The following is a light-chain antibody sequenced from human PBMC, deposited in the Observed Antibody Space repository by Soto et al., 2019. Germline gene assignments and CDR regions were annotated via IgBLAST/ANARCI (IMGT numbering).Light chain of an antibody. V-gene: IGLV1-51*01. J-gene: IGLJ1*01. CDR1: SSNIGRNY. CDR2: ENS. CDR3: GTWDSNLSGRFV. Sequence: QSVLTQPPSVSAAPGQKVTIYCSGSSSNIGRNYVSWYQQLPGTAPKLLIYENSKRPSGTPDRVSGSKSGTSATLGITGLQTADEADYYCGTWDSNLSGRFVFGAGTKDTDL.